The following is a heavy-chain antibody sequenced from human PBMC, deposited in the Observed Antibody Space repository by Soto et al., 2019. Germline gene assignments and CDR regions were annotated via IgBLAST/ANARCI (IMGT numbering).Heavy chain of an antibody. CDR2: IYYSGST. V-gene: IGHV4-61*05. J-gene: IGHJ4*02. D-gene: IGHD4-17*01. CDR1: GGSISSSSYY. Sequence: SETLPLTCTVSGGSISSSSYYWGWIRQPPGKGLEWIGYIYYSGSTNYNPSLKSRVTISVDTSKNQFSLKLSSVTAADTAVYYCARLEEDYGDSYYFDYWGQGTLVTVSS. CDR3: ARLEEDYGDSYYFDY.